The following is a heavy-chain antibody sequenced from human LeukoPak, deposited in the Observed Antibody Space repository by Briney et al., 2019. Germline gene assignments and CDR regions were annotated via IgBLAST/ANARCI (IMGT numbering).Heavy chain of an antibody. D-gene: IGHD6-19*01. CDR3: ARGLVSGSNSSGAFDY. J-gene: IGHJ4*02. V-gene: IGHV4-34*01. CDR2: INHSGST. Sequence: NPSETLSLTCAVYGGSFSGYYWSWIRQPPGKGLEWIGEINHSGSTSYNPSLKSRVTISVDTSKNQFSLKLSSVTAADTAVYYCARGLVSGSNSSGAFDYWGQGTLVTVSS. CDR1: GGSFSGYY.